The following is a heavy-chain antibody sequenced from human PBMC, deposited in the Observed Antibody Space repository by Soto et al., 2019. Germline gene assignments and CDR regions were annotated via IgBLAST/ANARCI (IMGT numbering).Heavy chain of an antibody. D-gene: IGHD5-18*01. J-gene: IGHJ4*01. CDR1: GFTFTDYA. Sequence: LRLSCAASGFTFTDYALSWVRQAPGKGLEWVATISGIGGSTYLADSVKGRFTISRDNSKNTLYLQMSRLGAEDTAAYYCAKGSTYSFYFGHWGQGTLVTVSS. V-gene: IGHV3-23*01. CDR3: AKGSTYSFYFGH. CDR2: ISGIGGST.